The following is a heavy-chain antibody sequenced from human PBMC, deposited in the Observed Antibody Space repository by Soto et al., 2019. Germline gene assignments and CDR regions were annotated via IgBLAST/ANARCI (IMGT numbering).Heavy chain of an antibody. V-gene: IGHV1-18*01. CDR2: ISGYNGDT. CDR3: ARSGTTGTKYMLY. CDR1: GYTFTSYG. Sequence: ASVKVSCKASGYTFTSYGISWVRQAPGQGLEWMGWISGYNGDTKYAQKLQGRVTMTTDTSTSTAYMELGSLRSDDTAVYYCARSGTTGTKYMLYWGKGTLVTVSS. D-gene: IGHD1-1*01. J-gene: IGHJ4*02.